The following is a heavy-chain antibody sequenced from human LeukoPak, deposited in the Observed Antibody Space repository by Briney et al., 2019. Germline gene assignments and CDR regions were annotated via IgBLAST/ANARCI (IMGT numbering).Heavy chain of an antibody. J-gene: IGHJ4*02. CDR2: ITPNLAIT. Sequence: AASVQISCKASGGTFSSYSISWVRQAPGQGPEWLGRITPNLAITDYAQKFRGRVTLTADKSTSTVYMELGSLTSEDTAAYYCARDSALRCSSTSCYFDYWGQGTLVTVSS. V-gene: IGHV1-69*04. CDR1: GGTFSSYS. D-gene: IGHD2-2*01. CDR3: ARDSALRCSSTSCYFDY.